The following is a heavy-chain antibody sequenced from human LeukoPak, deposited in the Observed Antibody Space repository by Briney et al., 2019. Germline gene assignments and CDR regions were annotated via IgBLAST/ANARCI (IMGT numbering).Heavy chain of an antibody. J-gene: IGHJ4*02. CDR2: IYSGGST. V-gene: IGHV3-53*01. D-gene: IGHD3-22*01. CDR3: AREPPYYYDSSGYWGDY. Sequence: GGSLRLSCAASGFTVSSNYMSWVRQAPGKGLEWVSVIYSGGSTYYADSVKGRFTISRDNSKNTLYLQMNSLRAEDTAVYYCAREPPYYYDSSGYWGDYWGQGTLVTVSS. CDR1: GFTVSSNY.